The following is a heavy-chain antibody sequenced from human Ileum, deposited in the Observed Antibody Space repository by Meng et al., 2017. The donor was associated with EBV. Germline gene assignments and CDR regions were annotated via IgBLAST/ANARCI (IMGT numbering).Heavy chain of an antibody. J-gene: IGHJ4*02. D-gene: IGHD4-17*01. CDR1: GGSFSGYY. CDR3: ARYRLQNDYGDQLCYFDY. V-gene: IGHV4-34*01. Sequence: QVQLQQWGAGLLKPSETLSLNCAVYGGSFSGYYWSWIRQPPGKGLEWIGEINHSGNTNYNPSLKSRVNISLDTSKNQFSLKLSSVTAADTAVYYCARYRLQNDYGDQLCYFDYLGQGTLVTVSS. CDR2: INHSGNT.